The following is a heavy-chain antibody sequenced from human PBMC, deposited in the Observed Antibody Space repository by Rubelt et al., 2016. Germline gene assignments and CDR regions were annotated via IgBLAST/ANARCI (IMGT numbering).Heavy chain of an antibody. Sequence: QITLKESGPTLVKPTQTLTLTCTFSAFSLSTRSEAVGWIRQPPGKALEWLAIIYWNDEKHYSPSLKTRLIITKDTSRNQVILTMSNVDPVDKGTYDCAHRRSVAAQCWFDPWGQGILVSVSS. CDR3: AHRRSVAAQCWFDP. CDR1: AFSLSTRSEA. CDR2: IYWNDEK. J-gene: IGHJ5*02. D-gene: IGHD6-6*01. V-gene: IGHV2-5*01.